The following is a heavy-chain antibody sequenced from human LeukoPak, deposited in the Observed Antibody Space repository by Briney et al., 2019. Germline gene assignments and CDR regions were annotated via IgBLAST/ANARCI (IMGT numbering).Heavy chain of an antibody. CDR2: INHSGST. CDR3: ARVPWYYFDH. V-gene: IGHV4-34*01. J-gene: IGHJ4*02. Sequence: SETLSLTCTVSGGSISSYYWSWIRQPPGKGLEWIGEINHSGSTNYNPSLKSRVTISVDTSKNQFSLKLSSVTAADTAVYYCARVPWYYFDHWGQGTLVTVSS. CDR1: GGSISSYY.